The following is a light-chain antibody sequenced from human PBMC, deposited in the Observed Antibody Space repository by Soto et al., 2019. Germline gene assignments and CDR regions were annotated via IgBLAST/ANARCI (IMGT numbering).Light chain of an antibody. CDR1: QGISNY. J-gene: IGKJ1*01. V-gene: IGKV1-27*01. Sequence: DIKMTQSPSSLSASVGDRVTITCRASQGISNYLACYQQKPGKVPKLLIYAAYNMQSGVPARFSGSGSGTDFTLTISRVQPEDVAIYYCQQYNSALGTFGQGTKVEIK. CDR3: QQYNSALGT. CDR2: AAY.